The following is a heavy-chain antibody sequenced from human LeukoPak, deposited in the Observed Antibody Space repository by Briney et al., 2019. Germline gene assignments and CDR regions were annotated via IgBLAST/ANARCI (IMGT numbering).Heavy chain of an antibody. Sequence: PSETLSLTCTVSGGSISSGSYYWSWIRQPPGKGLEWIGEINHSGSTNYNPSLKSRVTISVDTSKNQFSLKLSSVTAADTAVYYCARLYYDSTYFDYWGQGTLVTVSS. D-gene: IGHD3-22*01. CDR1: GGSISSGSYY. CDR2: INHSGST. V-gene: IGHV4-39*07. CDR3: ARLYYDSTYFDY. J-gene: IGHJ4*02.